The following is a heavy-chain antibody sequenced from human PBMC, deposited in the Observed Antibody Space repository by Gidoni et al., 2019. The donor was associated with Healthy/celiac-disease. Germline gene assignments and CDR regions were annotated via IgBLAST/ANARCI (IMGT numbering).Heavy chain of an antibody. CDR3: ARGDTAMVSFDY. Sequence: QVQLVESAGVVVQPGRSLRLSCAASVFTFSSYGMHWVRQAPGKGLEWVAVIWYDGSNKYYADSVKGRFTIYRDNSKNTLYLQMNSLRAEDTAVYYCARGDTAMVSFDYWGQGTLVTVSS. CDR2: IWYDGSNK. CDR1: VFTFSSYG. J-gene: IGHJ4*02. D-gene: IGHD5-18*01. V-gene: IGHV3-33*01.